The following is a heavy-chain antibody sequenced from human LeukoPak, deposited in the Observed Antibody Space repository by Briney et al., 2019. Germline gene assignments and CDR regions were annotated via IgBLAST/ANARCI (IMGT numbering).Heavy chain of an antibody. V-gene: IGHV4-39*07. J-gene: IGHJ4*02. CDR2: IYYSGST. D-gene: IGHD3-22*01. CDR1: GGSISSSSYY. Sequence: SETLSLTCTVSGGSISSSSYYWGWIRQPPGKGLEWIGSIYYSGSTYYYPSLKSRVTISVDTSKNQFSLKLSSVTAADTAVYYCAREVQIYDSSGLVFDYWGQGTLVTVSS. CDR3: AREVQIYDSSGLVFDY.